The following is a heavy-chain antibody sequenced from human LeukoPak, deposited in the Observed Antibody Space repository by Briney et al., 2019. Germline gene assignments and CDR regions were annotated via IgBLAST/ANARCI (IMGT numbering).Heavy chain of an antibody. CDR3: ARTSYVRGVITSFDY. CDR1: GFTFSSYA. D-gene: IGHD3-10*02. Sequence: PGGSLRLSCAASGFTFSSYAMSWVRQAPGKGLEWVSGISGSGGSTDYADSVKGRFTISRDNAKNTLYLQMNSLRAEDTAAYYCARTSYVRGVITSFDYWGQGTLVTVSS. V-gene: IGHV3-23*01. J-gene: IGHJ4*02. CDR2: ISGSGGST.